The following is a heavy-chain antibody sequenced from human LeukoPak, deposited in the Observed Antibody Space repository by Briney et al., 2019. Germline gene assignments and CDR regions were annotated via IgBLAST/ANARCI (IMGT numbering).Heavy chain of an antibody. J-gene: IGHJ5*02. V-gene: IGHV4-59*01. Sequence: SETLSLTCTVSGGSISSYYWSWIRQPPGKGLEWIGFIYYSGSTNYNPSLKSRVTISVDTSKNQCSLRLSSVTAADTAVYYCARGYVLNWFDPWGQGTLVTVSS. CDR2: IYYSGST. D-gene: IGHD2-2*01. CDR3: ARGYVLNWFDP. CDR1: GGSISSYY.